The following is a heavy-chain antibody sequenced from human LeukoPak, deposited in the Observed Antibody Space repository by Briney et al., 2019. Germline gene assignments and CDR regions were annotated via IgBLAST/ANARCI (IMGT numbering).Heavy chain of an antibody. CDR3: VREDCSSTSCYGGGDFDY. V-gene: IGHV1-18*04. Sequence: ASVKVSCKASGYTFTSYGISWVRQAPGQGLEWMGWISAYNGNTNYAQKLQGRVTMTTDTSTSTAYMELRSLRSDDTAVYYCVREDCSSTSCYGGGDFDYWGQGTLVTVSS. D-gene: IGHD2-2*01. CDR2: ISAYNGNT. J-gene: IGHJ4*02. CDR1: GYTFTSYG.